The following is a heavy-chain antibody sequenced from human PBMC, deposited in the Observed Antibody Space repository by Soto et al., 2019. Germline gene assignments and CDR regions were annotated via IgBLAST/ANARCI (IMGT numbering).Heavy chain of an antibody. J-gene: IGHJ6*02. D-gene: IGHD3-3*01. Sequence: ASVKVSCKASGYTFTSYGISWVRQAPGQGLEWMGWISAYNDNTNYAQKLQGRVTTTTDTSTSTAYMELRSLRSDVTAVYYCARDRWVFGVVRYYYGMDVWGQGTTVTVAS. CDR1: GYTFTSYG. CDR3: ARDRWVFGVVRYYYGMDV. CDR2: ISAYNDNT. V-gene: IGHV1-18*01.